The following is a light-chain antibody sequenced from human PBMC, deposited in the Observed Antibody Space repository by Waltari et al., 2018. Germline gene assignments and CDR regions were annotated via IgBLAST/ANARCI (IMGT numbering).Light chain of an antibody. CDR2: DVN. V-gene: IGLV2-14*03. J-gene: IGLJ2*01. CDR3: TSFTSSSTIV. CDR1: SSDVGGYNY. Sequence: QSALTQPASVSWSPRQSITISCTASSSDVGGYNYVAWYQQHPGKAPKLMISDVNKRPSGVSNRFSGSKSDNTASLTISGLQAEDEAHYYCTSFTSSSTIVFGGGTK.